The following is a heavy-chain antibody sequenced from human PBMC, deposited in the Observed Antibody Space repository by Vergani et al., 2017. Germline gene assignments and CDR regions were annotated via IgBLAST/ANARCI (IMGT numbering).Heavy chain of an antibody. CDR3: ARAMTTVTTYYYYYGMDV. Sequence: EVQLVESGGGLVQPGRSLRLSCTASGFTFGDYAMSWVRQAPGKGLEWVGFIRSKAYGGTTEYAASVKGRFTISRDDSKSIAYLQMNSLKTEDTAVYYCARAMTTVTTYYYYYGMDVWGQGTTVTVSS. J-gene: IGHJ6*02. CDR1: GFTFGDYA. V-gene: IGHV3-49*04. D-gene: IGHD4-17*01. CDR2: IRSKAYGGTT.